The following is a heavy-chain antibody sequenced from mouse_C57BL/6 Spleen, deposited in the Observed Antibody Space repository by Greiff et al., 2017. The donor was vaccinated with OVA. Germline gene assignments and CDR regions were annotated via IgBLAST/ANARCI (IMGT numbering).Heavy chain of an antibody. D-gene: IGHD1-1*01. CDR3: ARERDYYFAY. CDR2: INPGSGGT. CDR1: GYAFTNYL. J-gene: IGHJ3*01. Sequence: QVQLQQSGAELVRPGTSVKVSCKASGYAFTNYLIEWVKQRPGQGLEWIGVINPGSGGTNYNEKFKGKATLTADKSSSTAYMQLSSLTSEDSAVYFCARERDYYFAYWGQGTLVTVSA. V-gene: IGHV1-54*01.